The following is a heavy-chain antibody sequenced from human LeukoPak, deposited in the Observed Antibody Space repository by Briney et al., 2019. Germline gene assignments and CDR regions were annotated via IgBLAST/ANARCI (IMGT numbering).Heavy chain of an antibody. CDR2: VSQTGDT. CDR3: ARWTAFLGFDY. D-gene: IGHD2/OR15-2a*01. J-gene: IGHJ4*02. Sequence: SETLSLTCDVSGGSISSDNWWNWVRQSPGKGLEWIGEVSQTGDTNYNSSLKARVAVSVDKSNNQFSLRLTSVTAADTAVYFCARWTAFLGFDYWGRGILVTVSS. V-gene: IGHV4-4*02. CDR1: GGSISSDNW.